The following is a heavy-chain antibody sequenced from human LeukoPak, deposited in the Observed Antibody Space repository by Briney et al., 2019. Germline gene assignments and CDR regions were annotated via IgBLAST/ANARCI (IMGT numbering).Heavy chain of an antibody. Sequence: PSETLSLTCTVSGGSISSYYWSWIRQPPGKGLEWIGTFYHGGSTYYNPSLKSRVTISVDTSKNQFSLKLSSVTAADTAVYYCARQLRGVIGGVDYWGQGMLVTVSS. V-gene: IGHV4-59*04. J-gene: IGHJ4*02. CDR3: ARQLRGVIGGVDY. CDR1: GGSISSYY. CDR2: FYHGGST. D-gene: IGHD3-10*01.